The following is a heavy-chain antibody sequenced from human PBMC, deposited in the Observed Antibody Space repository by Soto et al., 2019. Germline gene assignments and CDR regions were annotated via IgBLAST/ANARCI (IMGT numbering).Heavy chain of an antibody. CDR3: ARELRAMTTINHYFCGMDV. CDR1: DGSIRNYY. Sequence: QVQLQESGPGLVKPSENLSLTCTVYDGSIRNYYWSWIRQPTGKGLEWLGYIFYNGSTKYNSSLKSRVTISVHTSKEQFSLRLSSVTAADTAVYYCARELRAMTTINHYFCGMDVLGQGTTVTVSS. V-gene: IGHV4-59*13. CDR2: IFYNGST. D-gene: IGHD4-4*01. J-gene: IGHJ6*02.